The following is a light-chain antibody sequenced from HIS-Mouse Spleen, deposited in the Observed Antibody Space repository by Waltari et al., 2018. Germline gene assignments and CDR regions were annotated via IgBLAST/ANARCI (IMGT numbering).Light chain of an antibody. CDR3: QSYDSSLSAHYV. V-gene: IGLV1-40*01. Sequence: QSVLTQPPSVSGAPGQRVTISCTGSSSNIGAGYDVHWYQQLPGTAPKLLIYGNGNRPSGVPDRSSGSKSGTSASLAITGLQAEDEADYYCQSYDSSLSAHYVFGTGTKVTVL. J-gene: IGLJ1*01. CDR1: SSNIGAGYD. CDR2: GNG.